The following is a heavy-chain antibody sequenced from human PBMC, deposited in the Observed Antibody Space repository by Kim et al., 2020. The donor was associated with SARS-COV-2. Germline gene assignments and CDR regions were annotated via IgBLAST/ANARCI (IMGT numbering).Heavy chain of an antibody. J-gene: IGHJ4*02. CDR2: GST. V-gene: IGHV4-39*06. D-gene: IGHD3-16*01. Sequence: GSTDDNPYLTSRVPISVDTSKTLFALKLSSVTAADTAVYYCARGLGGYDYWGQGTLVTVSS. CDR3: ARGLGGYDY.